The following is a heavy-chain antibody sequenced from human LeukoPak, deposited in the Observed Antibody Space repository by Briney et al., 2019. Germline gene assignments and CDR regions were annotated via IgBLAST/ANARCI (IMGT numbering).Heavy chain of an antibody. J-gene: IGHJ3*02. CDR1: GFTFSSYA. CDR3: ARSRSIAGDGFDI. Sequence: PGGSLRLSCAASGFTFSSYAMRWVRQAPGRGLEWVSGISGSGGSTYYADSVKGRFTISRDNSKNTLYLQMNSLRAEDTAVYYCARSRSIAGDGFDIWGQGTMVTVSS. V-gene: IGHV3-23*01. D-gene: IGHD2-21*01. CDR2: ISGSGGST.